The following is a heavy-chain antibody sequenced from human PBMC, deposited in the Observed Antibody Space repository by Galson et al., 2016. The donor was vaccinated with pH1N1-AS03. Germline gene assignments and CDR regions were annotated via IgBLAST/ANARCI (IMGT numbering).Heavy chain of an antibody. J-gene: IGHJ5*02. CDR2: IQTTGNT. CDR3: ARSPRLISVAGTFPSRFDP. V-gene: IGHV4-4*09. CDR1: GDSTFDYY. Sequence: LSLTCTVSGDSTFDYYWNWIRQPPGKGLEWIGYIQTTGNTKYNPSLKSRVTMSIDTSKNQFSLHLMSVTAADTALYYCARSPRLISVAGTFPSRFDPWGQGTLVTVSS. D-gene: IGHD6-19*01.